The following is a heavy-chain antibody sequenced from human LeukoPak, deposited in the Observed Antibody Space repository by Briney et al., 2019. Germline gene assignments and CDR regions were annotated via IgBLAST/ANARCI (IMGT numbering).Heavy chain of an antibody. V-gene: IGHV3-23*01. Sequence: GGSLRLSCAASGFTFRSYAMSWVRQAPGKGLEWVSAISGSGNSTYYADSVKGRFTISRDNSKNTLYLQMNSLSAEDTAVYYCAKVQYVYYGSGSYDTDVWGQGTPATVSS. CDR1: GFTFRSYA. J-gene: IGHJ6*02. CDR2: ISGSGNST. D-gene: IGHD3-10*01. CDR3: AKVQYVYYGSGSYDTDV.